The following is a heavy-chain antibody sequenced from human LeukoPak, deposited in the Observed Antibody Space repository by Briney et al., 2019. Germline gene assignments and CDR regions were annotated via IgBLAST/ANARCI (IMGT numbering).Heavy chain of an antibody. Sequence: GRSLRLSCAASGXSFSSYGVHWVRQAPGKGLEWISYISSSGSTIYYADSVKGRFTISRDNAKNSLYLQMNSLRAEDTAVYYCARSSGWYGWGQGTLVTVSS. CDR2: ISSSGSTI. J-gene: IGHJ4*02. V-gene: IGHV3-48*04. CDR1: GXSFSSYG. CDR3: ARSSGWYG. D-gene: IGHD6-19*01.